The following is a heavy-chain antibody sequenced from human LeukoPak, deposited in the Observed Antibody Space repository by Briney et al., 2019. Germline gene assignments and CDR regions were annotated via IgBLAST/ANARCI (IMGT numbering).Heavy chain of an antibody. J-gene: IGHJ4*02. D-gene: IGHD6-19*01. Sequence: ASVKVSCKASGGTFSSYAISWVRQAPGQGLEWMGRTIPILGIANYAQKFQGRVTITADKSTSTAYMELSSLRSEDTAVYYCARSSSGWYSVDYWGQGTLVTVSS. CDR1: GGTFSSYA. V-gene: IGHV1-69*04. CDR2: TIPILGIA. CDR3: ARSSSGWYSVDY.